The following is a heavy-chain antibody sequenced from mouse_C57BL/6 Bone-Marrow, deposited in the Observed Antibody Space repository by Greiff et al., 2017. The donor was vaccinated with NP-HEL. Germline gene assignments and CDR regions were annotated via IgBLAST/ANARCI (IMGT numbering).Heavy chain of an antibody. J-gene: IGHJ4*01. CDR2: IDPSDSET. CDR3: ARWDWRLLWSMDY. CDR1: GYTFTSYW. Sequence: QVQLKQPGAELVRPGSSVKLSCKASGYTFTSYWMHWVKQRPIQGLEWIGNIDPSDSETHYNQKFKDKATLTVDKSSSTAYMQLSSLTSEDSAVYYCARWDWRLLWSMDYWGQGTSVTVSS. D-gene: IGHD2-1*01. V-gene: IGHV1-52*01.